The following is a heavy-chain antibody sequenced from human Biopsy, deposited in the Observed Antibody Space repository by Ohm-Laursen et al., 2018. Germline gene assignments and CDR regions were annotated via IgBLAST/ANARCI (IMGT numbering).Heavy chain of an antibody. Sequence: SLRLSCAASGFTFDIYAMAWVRQAPGKGLEWVSTVTSGGDGTYYADSVKGRFTISRDSSKNTLHLQMNSLRAEDTAVYYCAKDQGYYYDRSVYYYFDYWGQGTLVTVSS. D-gene: IGHD3-22*01. CDR2: VTSGGDGT. CDR3: AKDQGYYYDRSVYYYFDY. CDR1: GFTFDIYA. J-gene: IGHJ4*02. V-gene: IGHV3-23*01.